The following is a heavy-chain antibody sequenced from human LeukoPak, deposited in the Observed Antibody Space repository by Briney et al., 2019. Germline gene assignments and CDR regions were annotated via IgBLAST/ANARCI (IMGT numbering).Heavy chain of an antibody. J-gene: IGHJ3*02. CDR2: ISSSGSTI. D-gene: IGHD3-16*01. CDR1: GFTFSDYY. Sequence: PGGSLRLSCAASGFTFSDYYMSWIRQAPGKGLEWVSYISSSGSTIYYSDSVKGRFTISRDNSKNTLYLQMNSLRAEDTAVYYCARLRLGELYAFDIWGQGTMVTVSS. CDR3: ARLRLGELYAFDI. V-gene: IGHV3-11*01.